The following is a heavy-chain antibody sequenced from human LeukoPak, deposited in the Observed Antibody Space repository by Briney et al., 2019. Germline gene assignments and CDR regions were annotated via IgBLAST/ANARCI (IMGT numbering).Heavy chain of an antibody. CDR1: GFTFSSYA. J-gene: IGHJ4*02. CDR3: AKDRATYYYYFDY. V-gene: IGHV3-23*01. CDR2: ISGSGGST. D-gene: IGHD3-10*01. Sequence: SGGSLRLSCAASGFTFSSYAMSWVRQAPGKGLEWVSAISGSGGSTYYADSVKGRFTISRGNSKNTLYLQMNSLRAEDTAVYYCAKDRATYYYYFDYWGQGTLVTVSS.